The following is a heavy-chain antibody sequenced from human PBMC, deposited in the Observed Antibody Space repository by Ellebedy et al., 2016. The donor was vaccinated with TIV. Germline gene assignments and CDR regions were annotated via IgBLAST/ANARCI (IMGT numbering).Heavy chain of an antibody. CDR1: GGTFSSYA. CDR2: IIPIFGKP. D-gene: IGHD6-19*01. J-gene: IGHJ2*01. CDR3: AREVVSGWLHGSFGL. V-gene: IGHV1-69*13. Sequence: AASVKVSCKASGGTFSSYAINWVRQAPGQGLEWMGGIIPIFGKPNYAQKFLGRVTISADESTSTAYMELSSLRSEDTAIYFCAREVVSGWLHGSFGLWGRGTLVTVSS.